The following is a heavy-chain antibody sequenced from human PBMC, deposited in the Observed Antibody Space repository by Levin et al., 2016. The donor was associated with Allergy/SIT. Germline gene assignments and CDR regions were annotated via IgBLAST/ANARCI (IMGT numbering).Heavy chain of an antibody. CDR2: SSKTGTKI. D-gene: IGHD1-1*01. CDR1: GFTFSSFS. J-gene: IGHJ4*02. V-gene: IGHV3-21*04. CDR3: ARHDLR. Sequence: GESLKISCAASGFTFSSFSMNWVRQAPGKGLEWVSSSSKTGTKIYYADSVKGRFTISRDNAKNSLYLELSSLRAEDTALYFCARHDLRWGQGTLVTVSS.